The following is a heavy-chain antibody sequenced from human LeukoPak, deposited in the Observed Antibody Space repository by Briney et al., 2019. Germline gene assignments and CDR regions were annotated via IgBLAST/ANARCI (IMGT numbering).Heavy chain of an antibody. CDR1: GGTFSSYA. J-gene: IGHJ6*02. CDR2: IIPMLGAV. CDR3: ARDQKVGATPYFGMDV. V-gene: IGHV1-69*04. D-gene: IGHD1-26*01. Sequence: SVKVSCKASGGTFSSYAINWVRQAPGQGLEWMGRIIPMLGAVNYAQKFQGRVTIIADKLTSTAYMELSSLRSEDTAVYYCARDQKVGATPYFGMDVWDQGTTVTVSS.